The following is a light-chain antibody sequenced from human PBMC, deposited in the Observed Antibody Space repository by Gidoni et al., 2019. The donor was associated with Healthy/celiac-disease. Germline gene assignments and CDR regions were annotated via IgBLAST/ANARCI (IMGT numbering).Light chain of an antibody. CDR1: KLGDKY. V-gene: IGLV3-1*01. CDR3: QAWDSSTASVV. CDR2: QDS. J-gene: IGLJ2*01. Sequence: SYGLTQPPSVPASPGQTASITCSGDKLGDKYACWYQQKPGQSPLLVIYQDSKRPSGIPERFSGSNSGNTATLTISGTQAMDEADYYCQAWDSSTASVVFGGGTKLTVL.